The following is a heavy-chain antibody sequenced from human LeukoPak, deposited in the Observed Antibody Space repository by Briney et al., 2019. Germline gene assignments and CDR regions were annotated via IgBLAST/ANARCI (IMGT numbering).Heavy chain of an antibody. CDR2: IYTTGRT. CDR1: GGSISSYW. D-gene: IGHD3-16*02. J-gene: IGHJ4*02. CDR3: ARAGYTISSYRFDY. Sequence: SETLSLTCSVSGGSISSYWWSWIRQPAAKGLEFIGRIYTTGRTNYNPSLKSRVSMSVDTSKNKFSLELRSVTAADTAVYFCARAGYTISSYRFDYWGQGALVTVSS. V-gene: IGHV4-4*07.